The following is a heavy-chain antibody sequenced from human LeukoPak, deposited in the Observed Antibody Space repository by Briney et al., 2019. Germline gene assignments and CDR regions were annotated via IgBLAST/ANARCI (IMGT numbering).Heavy chain of an antibody. CDR2: IRYDGSNK. CDR1: GFTFSSYG. Sequence: GGSLRLSCAASGFTFSSYGMHWVRQAPGKGLEWVAFIRYDGSNKYYADSVKGRFTISRDNSKNTLYLQMNSLRAEDTAVYYCARGPGNLLDAFDIWGQGTMVTVSS. J-gene: IGHJ3*02. V-gene: IGHV3-30*02. D-gene: IGHD3-10*01. CDR3: ARGPGNLLDAFDI.